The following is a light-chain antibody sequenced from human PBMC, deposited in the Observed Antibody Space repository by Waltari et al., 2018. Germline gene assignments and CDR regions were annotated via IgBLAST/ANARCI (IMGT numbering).Light chain of an antibody. Sequence: DIVMTQSPDSLPVPLGARAALHCQSSQTRLHSSNNKAYLVWFQQKPGQPPKLLIPWASTPESGVPARFSGSGSGTDFTLTISSLQPEYVAVYYCQQYFTTPVTFGGGTKVEIK. J-gene: IGKJ4*02. CDR1: QTRLHSSNNKAY. CDR3: QQYFTTPVT. V-gene: IGKV4-1*01. CDR2: WAS.